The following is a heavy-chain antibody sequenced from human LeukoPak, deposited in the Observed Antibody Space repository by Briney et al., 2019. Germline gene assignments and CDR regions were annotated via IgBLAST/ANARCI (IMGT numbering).Heavy chain of an antibody. CDR3: ARARSGWYGYYFDY. CDR1: GYTFTSYP. CDR2: INAGNGNT. V-gene: IGHV1-3*01. J-gene: IGHJ4*02. D-gene: IGHD6-19*01. Sequence: ASVKVSFKASGYTFTSYPMHWVRQPPGQRLEWMGWINAGNGNTKYSQKFQGRVTITRDTSASTAYMELSSLRSEDTAVYYCARARSGWYGYYFDYWGQGTLVTVSS.